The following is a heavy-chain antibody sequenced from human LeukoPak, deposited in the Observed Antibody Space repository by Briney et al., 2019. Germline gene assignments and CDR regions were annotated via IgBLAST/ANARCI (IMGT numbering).Heavy chain of an antibody. CDR3: ARQGTVTTYYYYYYGMDV. Sequence: SETLSLICTVSGGSISSSSYYWGWIRQPPGKGLEWIGSIYYSGSTYYNPSLKSRVTISVDTSKNQFSLKLSSVTAADTAVYYCARQGTVTTYYYYYYGMDVWGQGTTVTVSS. CDR2: IYYSGST. J-gene: IGHJ6*02. V-gene: IGHV4-39*01. CDR1: GGSISSSSYY. D-gene: IGHD4-17*01.